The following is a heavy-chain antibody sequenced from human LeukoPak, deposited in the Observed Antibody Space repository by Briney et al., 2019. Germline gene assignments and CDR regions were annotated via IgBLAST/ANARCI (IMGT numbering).Heavy chain of an antibody. V-gene: IGHV3-30*02. CDR1: GFTFSSYG. Sequence: PGGSLRLSCAASGFTFSSYGMHWVRQAPGKGLEWVAFIRYDGSHKYYADSVKGRFTISRDNSKNTLYLQMNSLRAEDTAVYYCAKDNFSRRSCFYFDYWGQGTLVTVYS. CDR2: IRYDGSHK. D-gene: IGHD2-15*01. CDR3: AKDNFSRRSCFYFDY. J-gene: IGHJ4*02.